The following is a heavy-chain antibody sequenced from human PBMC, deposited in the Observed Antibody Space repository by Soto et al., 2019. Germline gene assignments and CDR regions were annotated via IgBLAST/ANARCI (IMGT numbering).Heavy chain of an antibody. J-gene: IGHJ3*02. CDR1: GFTFSSYA. CDR2: ISYDGTNK. CDR3: ARVGRYFDVWGAFDI. D-gene: IGHD3-9*01. V-gene: IGHV3-30-3*01. Sequence: QVQLVESGGGVVQPGRSLRLSCAASGFTFSSYAIHWVRQAPGKGLEWVAVISYDGTNKYFADSAKGRFTISRDNSKNTQFLQMDSLRAEDTAVYYCARVGRYFDVWGAFDIWGQGTMVTVSS.